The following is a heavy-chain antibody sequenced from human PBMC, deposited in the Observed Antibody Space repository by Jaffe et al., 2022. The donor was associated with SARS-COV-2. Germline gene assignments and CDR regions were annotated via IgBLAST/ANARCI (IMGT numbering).Heavy chain of an antibody. V-gene: IGHV4-59*12. D-gene: IGHD4-17*01. CDR3: AREEYGVDAFDI. Sequence: QVQLQESGPGLVKPSETLSLTCTVSGGSISSYYWSWIRQPPGKGLEWIGYIYYSGSTNYNPSLKSRVTISVDTSKNQFSLKLSSVTAADTAVYYCAREEYGVDAFDIWGQGTMVTVSS. J-gene: IGHJ3*02. CDR2: IYYSGST. CDR1: GGSISSYY.